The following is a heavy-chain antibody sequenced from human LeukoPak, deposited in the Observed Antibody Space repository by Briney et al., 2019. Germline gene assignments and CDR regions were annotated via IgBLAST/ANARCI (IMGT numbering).Heavy chain of an antibody. J-gene: IGHJ5*02. CDR2: IFNSGST. Sequence: SETLSLTCTVFGVSISSFYWRWIREPPGKRLEGIGYIFNSGSTNYNPPLQRRVIISVDASTNQFSLKLSSVTAADTAVYYCARNRSPPSPNSLFDPWGQGTLVTVSS. CDR1: GVSISSFY. CDR3: ARNRSPPSPNSLFDP. D-gene: IGHD1/OR15-1a*01. V-gene: IGHV4-59*08.